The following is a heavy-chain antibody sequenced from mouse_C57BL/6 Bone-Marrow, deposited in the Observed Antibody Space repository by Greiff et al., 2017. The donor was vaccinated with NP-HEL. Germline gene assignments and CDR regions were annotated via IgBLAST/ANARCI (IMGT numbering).Heavy chain of an antibody. CDR2: IWSGGST. D-gene: IGHD2-4*01. V-gene: IGHV2-2*01. CDR1: GFSLTSYG. J-gene: IGHJ3*01. CDR3: ARNPYDYDGGFAY. Sequence: QVQLKESGPGLVQPSQSLSITCTVSGFSLTSYGVHWVRQSPGKGLEWLGVIWSGGSTDYNAAFISSLSTSKDNSKSQVFFKMNSLQADDTAIYYCARNPYDYDGGFAYWGQGTLVTVSA.